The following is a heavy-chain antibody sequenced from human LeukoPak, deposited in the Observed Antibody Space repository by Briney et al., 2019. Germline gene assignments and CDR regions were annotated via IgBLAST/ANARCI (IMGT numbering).Heavy chain of an antibody. CDR2: IYYSGST. CDR1: GGSISSSSYY. Sequence: SETLSLTCTVSGGSISSSSYYWGWIRQPPGKGLEWIGSIYYSGSTYYNPSLKSRVTISVDTSKNQFSLKLSSVTAADTAVYYCARDPQYSSGWYPMQAHYFDYWGQGTLVTVSS. V-gene: IGHV4-39*07. J-gene: IGHJ4*02. CDR3: ARDPQYSSGWYPMQAHYFDY. D-gene: IGHD6-19*01.